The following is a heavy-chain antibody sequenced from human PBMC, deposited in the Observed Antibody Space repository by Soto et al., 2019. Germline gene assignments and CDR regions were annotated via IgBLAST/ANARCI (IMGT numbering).Heavy chain of an antibody. V-gene: IGHV3-7*01. J-gene: IGHJ4*02. CDR3: ARDNDSGRSLNRFHYFDS. CDR1: AISFSDPW. D-gene: IGHD1-26*01. Sequence: GGSLRPSAATCAISFSDPWMSWVRQAPGKGLEWVANVKEDGSEKYYVASVKGRFTISRDNAKNSLYLQMNRLRAEDTAVYYCARDNDSGRSLNRFHYFDSWGQGTMVTVSS. CDR2: VKEDGSEK.